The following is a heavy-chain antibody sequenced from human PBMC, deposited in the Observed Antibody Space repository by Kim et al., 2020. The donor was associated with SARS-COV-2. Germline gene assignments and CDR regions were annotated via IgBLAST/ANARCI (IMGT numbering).Heavy chain of an antibody. CDR3: ASHSGYYSYGAFDI. J-gene: IGHJ3*02. CDR1: GGSISSSSYY. V-gene: IGHV4-39*01. Sequence: SETLSPTCTVSGGSISSSSYYWGCIRQPPGKGLEWIGSIYYSGSTYHNPSLKSRVTISVDTSKNQFSLKLSFVTAADTAVYYCASHSGYYSYGAFDIWGQGTMVTVSS. D-gene: IGHD3-22*01. CDR2: IYYSGST.